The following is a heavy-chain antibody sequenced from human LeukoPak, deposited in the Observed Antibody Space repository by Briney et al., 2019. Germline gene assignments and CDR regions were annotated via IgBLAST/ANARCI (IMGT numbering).Heavy chain of an antibody. Sequence: SQTLSLTCTVSGGSISSSSYYWGWIRQPPGKGLEWIGSIYYSGSTYYNPSLKSRVTISVDTSKNQFSLKLSSVTAADTAVYYCARHPPPYCSGGSCHAGFDYWGQGTLVTVSS. V-gene: IGHV4-39*01. CDR3: ARHPPPYCSGGSCHAGFDY. J-gene: IGHJ4*02. D-gene: IGHD2-15*01. CDR1: GGSISSSSYY. CDR2: IYYSGST.